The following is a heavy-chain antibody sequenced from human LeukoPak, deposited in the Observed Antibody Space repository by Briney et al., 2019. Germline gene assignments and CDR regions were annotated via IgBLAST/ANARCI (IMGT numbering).Heavy chain of an antibody. CDR2: ISPYNGDT. J-gene: IGHJ3*02. D-gene: IGHD3-16*01. CDR3: AKLRGGIYSSRDAFDI. CDR1: GYTFSSNG. Sequence: ASVKVSCKASGYTFSSNGISWVRQGPGQGLEWMAWISPYNGDTKYAPEFQGRVTVTTDTSTSTAYMELRSLRSDDTALYYCAKLRGGIYSSRDAFDIWSQGTMVTVSS. V-gene: IGHV1-18*04.